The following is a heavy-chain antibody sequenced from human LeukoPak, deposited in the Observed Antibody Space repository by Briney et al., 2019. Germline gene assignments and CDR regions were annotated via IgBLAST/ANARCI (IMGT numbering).Heavy chain of an antibody. CDR3: AHGSNFFDP. Sequence: SETLSLTCNVSDGSIRYHYWSWIRQPPGRGLEWIGYIYHSGSTKYNPSLKSRVTISVDTPKNEFSLRLRSATAADTAVYYCAHGSNFFDPWGQGTLVTVSS. J-gene: IGHJ5*02. D-gene: IGHD4-11*01. CDR2: IYHSGST. CDR1: DGSIRYHY. V-gene: IGHV4-59*08.